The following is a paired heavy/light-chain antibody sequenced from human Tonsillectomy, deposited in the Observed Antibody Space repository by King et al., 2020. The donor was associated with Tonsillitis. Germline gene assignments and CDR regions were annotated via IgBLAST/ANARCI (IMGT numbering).Heavy chain of an antibody. D-gene: IGHD1-20*01. CDR1: GFTFQNYA. CDR3: AKGLGVTALTLSAFEV. V-gene: IGHV3-23*01. CDR2: ISGGGGNI. J-gene: IGHJ3*01. Sequence: EVQLLESGGGLVQPGGSLRLSCAASGFTFQNYAMTWVRQAPGKGLEWVSGISGGGGNIYYADSVKGRFTLSRDNPENTVYMQMNNLIAADTAVYYCAKGLGVTALTLSAFEVWGQGIMVIVSP.
Light chain of an antibody. CDR3: CSYAGRSTFV. Sequence: QSALTQSASVSGSPGQSITLSCTGTSSDVGSYNLVSWYQQHPGKAPKLMIYEVTKRPSGVSTRFSGSKSGNTASLTISGLQAGDEADYYCCSYAGRSTFVFGGGTKLTVL. CDR2: EVT. CDR1: SSDVGSYNL. J-gene: IGLJ2*01. V-gene: IGLV2-23*02.